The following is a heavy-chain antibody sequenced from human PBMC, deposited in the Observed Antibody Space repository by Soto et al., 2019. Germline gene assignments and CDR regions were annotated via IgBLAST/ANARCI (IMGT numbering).Heavy chain of an antibody. CDR2: LSGSGRTT. J-gene: IGHJ6*03. D-gene: IGHD3-16*01. V-gene: IGHV3-23*01. CDR3: AKFRGPSYSYYSMDV. Sequence: EVQLLESGGALLQPGGSLSLPFEPSGFTFGSYAMTWLARAPGGGLECVSFLSGSGRTTSYADSVTGRFTVSRANSKNTLYLQMNSLRAEDTALYYCAKFRGPSYSYYSMDVWGKGTTVTVSS. CDR1: GFTFGSYA.